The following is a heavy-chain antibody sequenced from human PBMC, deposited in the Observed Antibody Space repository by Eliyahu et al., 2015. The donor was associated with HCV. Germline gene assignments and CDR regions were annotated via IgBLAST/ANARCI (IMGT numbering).Heavy chain of an antibody. J-gene: IGHJ4*02. V-gene: IGHV3-30*07. D-gene: IGHD4-17*01. CDR3: ARGRLRHGDYVHSWYFDY. Sequence: DSVKGRFTISRDNPKNTLYLQMNSLRGEDTAVYFCARGRLRHGDYVHSWYFDYWGQGTLVTVSS.